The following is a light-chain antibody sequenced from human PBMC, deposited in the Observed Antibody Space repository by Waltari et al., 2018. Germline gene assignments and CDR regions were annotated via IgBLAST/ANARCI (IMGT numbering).Light chain of an antibody. CDR3: QQFDDSPPSWT. Sequence: EIVLTQSTGTLSLSPGERATLPCRASQTINRNYLAWYQHKPGQPPRLLIYSTSSRATGIPDRFSGGGSGTDFTLTISRLEPEDFAMDYCQQFDDSPPSWTFGQGTKVEIK. CDR2: STS. CDR1: QTINRNY. V-gene: IGKV3-20*01. J-gene: IGKJ1*01.